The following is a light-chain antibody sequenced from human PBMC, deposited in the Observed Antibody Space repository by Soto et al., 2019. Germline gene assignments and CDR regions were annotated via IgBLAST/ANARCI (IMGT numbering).Light chain of an antibody. CDR3: ETWDTNTRV. J-gene: IGLJ3*02. CDR2: LEGSGNY. V-gene: IGLV4-60*03. Sequence: QAVVTQSSSASASLGSSVNLTCTLSSGRSTYIIAWHQQQPGKAPRYLMKLEGSGNYNKGSGVPDRFSGSSSGADRYLSISILQPEDEADYYCETWDTNTRVFGGGTKLTVL. CDR1: SGRSTYI.